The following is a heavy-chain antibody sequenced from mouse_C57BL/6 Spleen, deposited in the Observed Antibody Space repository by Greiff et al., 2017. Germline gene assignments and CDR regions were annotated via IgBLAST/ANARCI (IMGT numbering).Heavy chain of an antibody. V-gene: IGHV1-64*01. CDR3: ARRGLGGYFDY. CDR2: IHPNSGST. D-gene: IGHD4-1*01. Sequence: QVQLQQPGAELVKPGASVKLSCKASGYTFTSYWMHWVKQRPGQGLEWIGMIHPNSGSTNYNEKFKSKATLTVDKSSSTAYMQLSSLTSEDSAVXYCARRGLGGYFDYWGQGTTLTVSS. CDR1: GYTFTSYW. J-gene: IGHJ2*01.